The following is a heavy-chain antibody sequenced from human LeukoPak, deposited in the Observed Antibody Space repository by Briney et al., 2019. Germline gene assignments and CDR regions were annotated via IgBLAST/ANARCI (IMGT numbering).Heavy chain of an antibody. J-gene: IGHJ6*02. D-gene: IGHD6-19*01. CDR3: ARDGSGWYFHYYYGMDV. CDR1: GYTFTSYG. V-gene: IGHV1-18*01. Sequence: ASVKVSCKASGYTFTSYGISWVRQAPGQGLEWMGWISAYNGNTNYAQKLQGRVTMTTDTSTGTAYMELRSLRSDDTAVYYCARDGSGWYFHYYYGMDVWGQGTTVTVSS. CDR2: ISAYNGNT.